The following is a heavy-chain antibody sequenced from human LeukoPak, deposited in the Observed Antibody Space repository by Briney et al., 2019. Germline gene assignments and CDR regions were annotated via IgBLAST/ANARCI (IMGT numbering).Heavy chain of an antibody. CDR3: ARAREENWFDP. CDR1: GGSFSGYY. Sequence: PSETLSLTCAVYGGSFSGYYWSWIRQPPGKGLEWIGEINHSGSTNYNPSLKSRVTISVDTSKNQFSLKLSSVTAADTAVYYCARAREENWFDPWGQGTLVTVSS. CDR2: INHSGST. J-gene: IGHJ5*02. V-gene: IGHV4-34*01.